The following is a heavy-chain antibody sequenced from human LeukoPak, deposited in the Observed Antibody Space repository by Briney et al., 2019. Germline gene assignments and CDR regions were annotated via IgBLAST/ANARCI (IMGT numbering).Heavy chain of an antibody. V-gene: IGHV3-23*03. CDR3: AAYSGDYGGNLYFFDY. D-gene: IGHD4-23*01. J-gene: IGHJ4*02. CDR1: GFTFSSYA. CDR2: LYSGGDR. Sequence: GGSLRLSCAASGFTFSSYAMSWVRQAPGKGLEFLSVLYSGGDRYYGDSVRGRFTISRDNSKNMLYLQMDSLGAEDTAIYYCAAYSGDYGGNLYFFDYWGQGTLVTVSS.